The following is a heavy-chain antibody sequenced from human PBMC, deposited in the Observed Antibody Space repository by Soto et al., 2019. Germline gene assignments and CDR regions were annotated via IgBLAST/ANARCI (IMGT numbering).Heavy chain of an antibody. V-gene: IGHV3-53*01. D-gene: IGHD3-16*01. CDR2: IYSGGST. CDR1: GFTVSSNY. Sequence: GGSLRLSCAASGFTVSSNYMSWVRQAPGKGLEWVSVIYSGGSTYYGDSVKGRFTISGDTSKNRLYLQMNSLRAEDTAVYYCARAISSNCAFEGEPSLCYYYYGMDVWGQGTTVTVSS. J-gene: IGHJ6*02. CDR3: ARAISSNCAFEGEPSLCYYYYGMDV.